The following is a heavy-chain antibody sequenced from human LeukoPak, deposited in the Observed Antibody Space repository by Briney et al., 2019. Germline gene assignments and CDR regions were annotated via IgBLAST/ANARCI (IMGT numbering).Heavy chain of an antibody. J-gene: IGHJ6*03. V-gene: IGHV4-34*01. CDR3: ARGSQTVLRKYYMDV. Sequence: PSETLSLTCAVYGGSFSGYYWSWIRQPPGKELEWIGEINHSGSTNYNPSLKSRVTISVDTSKNQFSLKLSSVTAADTAVYYCARGSQTVLRKYYMDVWGKGTTVTVSS. D-gene: IGHD3-3*01. CDR2: INHSGST. CDR1: GGSFSGYY.